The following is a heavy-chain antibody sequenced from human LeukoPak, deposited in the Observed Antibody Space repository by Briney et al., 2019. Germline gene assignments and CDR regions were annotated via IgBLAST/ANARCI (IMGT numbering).Heavy chain of an antibody. CDR2: INHSGST. CDR1: GGSFSGYY. Sequence: SETLSLTCAVYGGSFSGYYWSWIRQPPGKGLEWIGEINHSGSTNYNPSLKSRVTISVDTSKNQFSLKLSSVTAADTAVYYCARDPQLGSPDYWGQGTLVTVSS. D-gene: IGHD6-6*01. J-gene: IGHJ4*02. V-gene: IGHV4-34*01. CDR3: ARDPQLGSPDY.